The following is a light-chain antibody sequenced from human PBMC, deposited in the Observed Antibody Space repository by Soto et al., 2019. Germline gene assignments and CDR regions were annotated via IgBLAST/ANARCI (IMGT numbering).Light chain of an antibody. Sequence: QSALTQPASVSGSPGQSITISCTGTDSDVASYNYVSWYQQYPGKAPQLIIYEVSNRPSGVSNRFSGSKSGNTASLTISGFQAEDEADYYCSSYTSSSTDVFGTGTKVTVL. CDR3: SSYTSSSTDV. CDR2: EVS. CDR1: DSDVASYNY. V-gene: IGLV2-14*01. J-gene: IGLJ1*01.